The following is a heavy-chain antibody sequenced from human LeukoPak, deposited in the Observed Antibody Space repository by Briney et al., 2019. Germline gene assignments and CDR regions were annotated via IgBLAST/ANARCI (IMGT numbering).Heavy chain of an antibody. D-gene: IGHD5-18*01. V-gene: IGHV1-24*01. CDR2: FDPEDGET. CDR3: ATDGEYPRGYSYGLLFDY. Sequence: GASVKVSCKVSGYTLTELSMHWVRQAPGKGLEWMGGFDPEDGETIYAQKFQGRVTMTEDTSTDTAYMELSSLRSEDTAVYYCATDGEYPRGYSYGLLFDYWGQGTLVTVSS. J-gene: IGHJ4*02. CDR1: GYTLTELS.